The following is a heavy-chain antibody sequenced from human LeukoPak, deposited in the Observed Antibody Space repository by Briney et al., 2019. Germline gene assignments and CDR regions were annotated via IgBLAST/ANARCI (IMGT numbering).Heavy chain of an antibody. D-gene: IGHD3/OR15-3a*01. CDR1: GITLSNYG. CDR3: AKRGVVIRVILVGFHKEAYYFES. CDR2: ISGSGGST. J-gene: IGHJ4*02. V-gene: IGHV3-23*01. Sequence: GGSLRLSCAVSGITLSNYGMSWIRQAPGKGLEWVAGISGSGGSTYYADSVKGRFTISRHNPKNTLYLQMNRLRAEDTAVYFCAKRGVVIRVILVGFHKEAYYFESWGQGALVTVSS.